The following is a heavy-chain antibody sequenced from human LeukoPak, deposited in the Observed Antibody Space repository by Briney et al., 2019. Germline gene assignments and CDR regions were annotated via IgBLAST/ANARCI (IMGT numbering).Heavy chain of an antibody. CDR3: AKASHYDILTGRHSARLWYFDY. J-gene: IGHJ4*02. V-gene: IGHV3-23*01. CDR2: ISGGGCST. Sequence: GGSLRLSCAASGFTFTSYAMSWVRQAPGKGLEWVSGISGGGCSTYYADSVKGRFSISRDNSKNNLYLQMNSLRAEDTAVYYCAKASHYDILTGRHSARLWYFDYWGQGTLVTVSS. D-gene: IGHD3-9*01. CDR1: GFTFTSYA.